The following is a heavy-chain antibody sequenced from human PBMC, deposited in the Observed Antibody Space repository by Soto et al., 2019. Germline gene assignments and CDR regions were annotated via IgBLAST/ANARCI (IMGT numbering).Heavy chain of an antibody. D-gene: IGHD5-12*01. CDR3: AKDRAGYSRGMDV. Sequence: QVQLVESGGGVVQPGRSLRLSCAASGFAISGYGMHWIRQAPGKGLEWVTLISYDGSHKYYADSVKGRFTISRDNSENTVYLEVSSLRVEDTAVYYCAKDRAGYSRGMDVLGQGTTVTVSS. V-gene: IGHV3-30*18. CDR1: GFAISGYG. J-gene: IGHJ6*02. CDR2: ISYDGSHK.